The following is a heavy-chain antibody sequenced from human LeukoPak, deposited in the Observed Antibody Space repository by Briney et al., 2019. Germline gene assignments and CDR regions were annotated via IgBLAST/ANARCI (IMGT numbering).Heavy chain of an antibody. CDR2: ISWDGGST. CDR1: GLTFDAYT. Sequence: GGSLRSSCAAPGLTFDAYTMHCGRQAPGKGLKWFSIISWDGGSTYYADSVKGRFTFSRDNSKTSLYLQMNSLRTEDTALYYCAKDMGYSSSCFDYWGQGTLVTVSS. D-gene: IGHD6-6*01. V-gene: IGHV3-43*01. J-gene: IGHJ4*02. CDR3: AKDMGYSSSCFDY.